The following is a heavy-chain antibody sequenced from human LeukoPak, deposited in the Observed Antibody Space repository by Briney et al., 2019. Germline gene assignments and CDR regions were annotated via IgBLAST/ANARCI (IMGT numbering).Heavy chain of an antibody. CDR1: GRSISSFY. J-gene: IGHJ4*01. V-gene: IGHV4-59*01. D-gene: IGHD3-22*01. CDR2: IYYSGST. CDR3: AREERDSSGYYSL. Sequence: PSDTLSLARTVSGRSISSFYWSWIRQPPGKGLVWVGYIYYSGSTNYTPPLKSRVTISVHTSKNQFSLRLSAVSAADTCMYYCAREERDSSGYYSLWGNGTLVTVSS.